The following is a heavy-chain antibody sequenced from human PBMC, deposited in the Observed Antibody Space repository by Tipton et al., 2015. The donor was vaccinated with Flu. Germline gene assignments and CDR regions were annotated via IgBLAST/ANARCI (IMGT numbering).Heavy chain of an antibody. V-gene: IGHV3-7*01. Sequence: QLVQSGGGLVQPGGSLRLSCAASGFIFSDYWMAWVRQAPGKGLEWVANINYDGSTIYYVDSVKGRFTISRDNAKNSLYLQMNSLRAGDTAVYYCARGPLPDSNWYNGMDVWGQGTTVTVSS. J-gene: IGHJ6*02. CDR3: ARGPLPDSNWYNGMDV. CDR1: GFIFSDYW. CDR2: INYDGSTI. D-gene: IGHD6-13*01.